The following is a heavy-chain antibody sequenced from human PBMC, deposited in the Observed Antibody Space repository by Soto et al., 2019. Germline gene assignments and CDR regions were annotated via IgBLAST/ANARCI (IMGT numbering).Heavy chain of an antibody. CDR2: IRSKAYGGTT. J-gene: IGHJ3*02. CDR1: GFTFGDYA. D-gene: IGHD1-26*01. V-gene: IGHV3-49*03. Sequence: GGSLRLSCTASGFTFGDYAMSWFRQAPGKGLEWVGFIRSKAYGGTTEYAASVKGRFTISRDDYKSIAYLQMNSLKTEDTAAYYCNTIERATDDAVDIWGQGTMVTV. CDR3: NTIERATDDAVDI.